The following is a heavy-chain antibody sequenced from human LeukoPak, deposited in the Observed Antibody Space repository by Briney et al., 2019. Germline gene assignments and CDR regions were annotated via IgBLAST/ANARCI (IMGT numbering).Heavy chain of an antibody. J-gene: IGHJ4*02. D-gene: IGHD6-25*01. Sequence: SETLSLTCTVSGGSISSSSYYWGWIRQPPGKGLEWIGSIYYRGSTYYNPSLKSRVIMSIDTSKNQFSLKVNSVTATDTAVYYCAKTVWSRLAAGLDSWGQGTLVTVSS. CDR2: IYYRGST. V-gene: IGHV4-39*01. CDR1: GGSISSSSYY. CDR3: AKTVWSRLAAGLDS.